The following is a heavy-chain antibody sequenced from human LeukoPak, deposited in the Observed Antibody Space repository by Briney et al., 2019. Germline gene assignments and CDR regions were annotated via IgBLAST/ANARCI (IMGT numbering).Heavy chain of an antibody. V-gene: IGHV4-34*01. D-gene: IGHD3-22*01. Sequence: SETLSLTCAVYGGSFSGYYWSWIRQPPGKGLEWIGEINHSGSTNYNPSLKSRVTISVDTSKNQFSLKLSSVTAADTAVYYCARNYYDSSGYYCWGQGTLVTVSS. CDR3: ARNYYDSSGYYC. CDR1: GGSFSGYY. CDR2: INHSGST. J-gene: IGHJ4*02.